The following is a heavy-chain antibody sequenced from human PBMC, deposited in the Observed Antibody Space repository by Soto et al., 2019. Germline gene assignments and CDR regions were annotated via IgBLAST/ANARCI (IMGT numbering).Heavy chain of an antibody. D-gene: IGHD6-13*01. V-gene: IGHV4-39*01. Sequence: SETLSLTCTVSGASIRSSSYWGWIRQPPGKGLEWIGSIYSTGNTYYNPSLNSQVTISVDTSKNQFSLNVISVTAADTAVYYCRRSSRYSTDVWGQGTTVTVSS. CDR3: RRSSRYSTDV. CDR2: IYSTGNT. J-gene: IGHJ6*02. CDR1: GASIRSSSY.